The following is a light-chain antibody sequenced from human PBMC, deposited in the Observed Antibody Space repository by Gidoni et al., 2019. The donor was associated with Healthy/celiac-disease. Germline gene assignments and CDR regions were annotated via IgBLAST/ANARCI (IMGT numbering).Light chain of an antibody. CDR3: QQRSNWPPRVT. J-gene: IGKJ3*01. CDR2: DAS. Sequence: EIVLTQSPATLSLSPGERATLSCRASQNVSSYLAWYQQKPGQAPRLLIYDASNRATGIPARFSGSGSGTDFTLTISSLEPEDFAVYYCQQRSNWPPRVTFGPGTKVDIK. V-gene: IGKV3-11*01. CDR1: QNVSSY.